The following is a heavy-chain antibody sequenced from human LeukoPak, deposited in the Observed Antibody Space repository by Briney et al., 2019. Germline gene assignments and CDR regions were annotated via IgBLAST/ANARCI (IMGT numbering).Heavy chain of an antibody. CDR3: ARDRGGSSGWYYFDY. CDR2: IYSGGST. V-gene: IGHV3-66*02. CDR1: GLTLGNYA. J-gene: IGHJ4*02. Sequence: GGSLRLSCTAPGLTLGNYAMTWVRQAPGKGLEWVSVIYSGGSTYYADSVKGRFTISRDNSKNTLYLQMNSLRAEDTAVYYCARDRGGSSGWYYFDYWGQGTLVTVSS. D-gene: IGHD6-19*01.